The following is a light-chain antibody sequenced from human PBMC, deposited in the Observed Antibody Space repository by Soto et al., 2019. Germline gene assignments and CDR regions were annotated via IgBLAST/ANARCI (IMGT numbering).Light chain of an antibody. CDR2: GAS. CDR1: QTVGTNY. J-gene: IGKJ1*01. CDR3: QQYGSSGT. Sequence: EIVLTQSPGTLSLSPGERATLSCRASQTVGTNYFAWYQQRPGQAPRLLMFGASNRATGIPDRFSGSGSGTDFTLTISRLEPEDFAVYYCQQYGSSGTFGQGTKVDIK. V-gene: IGKV3-20*01.